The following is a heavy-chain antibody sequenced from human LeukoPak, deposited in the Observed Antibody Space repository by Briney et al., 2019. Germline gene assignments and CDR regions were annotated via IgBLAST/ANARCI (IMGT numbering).Heavy chain of an antibody. CDR2: IYYSGST. CDR3: ARVGHSYGYYFDY. Sequence: SETLSLTCTVSGGSISSYYWSWIRQHPGKGLEWIGYIYYSGSTYYNPSLKSRVTISVDTSKNQFSLKLSSVTAADTAVYYCARVGHSYGYYFDYWGQGTLVTVSS. D-gene: IGHD5-18*01. V-gene: IGHV4-59*06. CDR1: GGSISSYY. J-gene: IGHJ4*02.